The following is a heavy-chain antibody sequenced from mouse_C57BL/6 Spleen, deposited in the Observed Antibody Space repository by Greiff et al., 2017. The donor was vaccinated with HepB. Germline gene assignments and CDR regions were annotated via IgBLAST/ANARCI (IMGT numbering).Heavy chain of an antibody. Sequence: EVQLQQSGPGLVKPSQSLSLTCTVTGYSITSGYGWNWIRQFPGNKLEWMGYISYSGSTNYKPSLKSRISITRDTSKNQFFLQLNSVTTEDTATYYCARAARIKYWGQGTTLTVSS. CDR1: GYSITSGYG. D-gene: IGHD1-2*01. CDR3: ARAARIKY. V-gene: IGHV3-2*02. J-gene: IGHJ2*01. CDR2: ISYSGST.